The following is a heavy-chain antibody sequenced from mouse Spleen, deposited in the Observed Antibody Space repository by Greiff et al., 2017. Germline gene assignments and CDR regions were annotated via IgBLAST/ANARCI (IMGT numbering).Heavy chain of an antibody. V-gene: IGHV1-81*01. CDR3: ARGGYYGSSPYAMDY. CDR2: IYPRSGNT. D-gene: IGHD1-1*01. J-gene: IGHJ4*01. Sequence: VKVVESGAELARPGASVKLSCKASGYTFTSYGISWVKQRTGQGLEWIGEIYPRSGNTYYNEKFKGKATLTADKSSSTAYMELRSLTSEDSAVYFCARGGYYGSSPYAMDYWGQGTSVTVSS. CDR1: GYTFTSYG.